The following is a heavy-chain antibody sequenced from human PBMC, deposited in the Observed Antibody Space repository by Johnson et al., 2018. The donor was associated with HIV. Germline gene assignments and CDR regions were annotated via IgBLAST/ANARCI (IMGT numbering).Heavy chain of an antibody. V-gene: IGHV3-30*03. CDR1: GFTFSNYW. Sequence: QVHLMESGGGLAQPGGSLRLSCAASGFTFSNYWMSWVRQAPGKGLEWVAVISYDGSNKYYADSMKGRFTISRDNSKNTLYLQTNRLRVDDTAVYYCARDREYGLAWGWALDIWGQGTMVTVSS. D-gene: IGHD6-19*01. CDR3: ARDREYGLAWGWALDI. J-gene: IGHJ3*02. CDR2: ISYDGSNK.